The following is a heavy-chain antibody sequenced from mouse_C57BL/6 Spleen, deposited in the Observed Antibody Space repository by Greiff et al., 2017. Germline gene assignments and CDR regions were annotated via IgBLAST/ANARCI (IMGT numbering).Heavy chain of an antibody. Sequence: EVMLVESGGGLVQPGASLRLSCAASGFTFTDYYMSWVRQPPGKAPEWLALIRNKANGYTTEYTASVKGRFTISRDNSQNILYLQMNTLRAEDSATYYCVKGRAYYSDYAMDYWGQGTSVTVSS. V-gene: IGHV7-4*01. CDR2: IRNKANGYTT. CDR3: VKGRAYYSDYAMDY. J-gene: IGHJ4*01. D-gene: IGHD2-12*01. CDR1: GFTFTDYY.